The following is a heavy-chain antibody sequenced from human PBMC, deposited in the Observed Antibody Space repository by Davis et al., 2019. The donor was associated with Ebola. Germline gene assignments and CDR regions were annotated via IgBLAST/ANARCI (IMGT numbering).Heavy chain of an antibody. CDR1: GGTFSSYA. CDR2: ISAYNGNT. J-gene: IGHJ4*02. D-gene: IGHD2-21*01. CDR3: ARVWWCGVDCYYFDY. V-gene: IGHV1-18*01. Sequence: ASVKVSCKASGGTFSSYAISWVRQAPGQGLEWMGWISAYNGNTNYAQKLQGRVTMTTDTSTSTAYMELRSLRSDDTAVYYCARVWWCGVDCYYFDYWGQGTLVTVSS.